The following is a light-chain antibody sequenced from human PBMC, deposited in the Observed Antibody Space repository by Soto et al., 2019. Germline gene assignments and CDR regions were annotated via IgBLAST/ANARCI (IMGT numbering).Light chain of an antibody. CDR2: KAS. J-gene: IGKJ1*01. V-gene: IGKV1-5*03. Sequence: DIPMTQSPSTLSASVGDRVTITCRASQSISSWLAWYQQKPGKAPKLLIHKASSLESGVPSTFSGSGSGTEFTLTLSSLQPDDFATYYCQQYKSYTWTFGQGTKVEIK. CDR1: QSISSW. CDR3: QQYKSYTWT.